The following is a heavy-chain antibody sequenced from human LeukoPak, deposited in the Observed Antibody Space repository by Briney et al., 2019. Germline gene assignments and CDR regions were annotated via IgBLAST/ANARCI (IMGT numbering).Heavy chain of an antibody. V-gene: IGHV3-15*01. J-gene: IGHJ4*02. CDR3: TTDHDILTGYYDY. CDR1: GFTFNYDW. CDR2: IKSKTDGGTT. D-gene: IGHD3-9*01. Sequence: PGGSLRLSCADSGFTFNYDWMSWVRQAPGKGLEWVGRIKSKTDGGTTDYAAPVKGRFTISRDDSKNTLYLQMNSLKTEDTAVYYCTTDHDILTGYYDYWGQGTLVTVSS.